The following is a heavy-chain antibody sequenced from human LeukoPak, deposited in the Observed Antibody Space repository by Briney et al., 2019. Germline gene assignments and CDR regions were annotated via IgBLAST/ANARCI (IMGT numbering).Heavy chain of an antibody. V-gene: IGHV3-30*02. Sequence: GGSLRLSCTASGFTFSNYGMHWVRQAPGKGPEWMTVIWYDGSNKYYADSVKGRFTISRDNSKNTLYLQMNSLRAEDRAVYYCSKDPDDSSGYYYPYWGQGTLVTVSS. CDR1: GFTFSNYG. J-gene: IGHJ4*02. CDR2: IWYDGSNK. CDR3: SKDPDDSSGYYYPY. D-gene: IGHD3-22*01.